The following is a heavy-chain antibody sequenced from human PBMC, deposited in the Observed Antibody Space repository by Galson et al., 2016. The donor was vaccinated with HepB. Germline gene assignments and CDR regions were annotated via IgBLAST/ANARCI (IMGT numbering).Heavy chain of an antibody. CDR1: GGTFSSYV. CDR3: ARGVSYSLSQRFEF. Sequence: SVKVSCKASGGTFSSYVMNWVRQAPGQGLEWMGGITPVFGTGNYAQRFQGRVTITADQSTRTVYMELNNLTSEDTAVYFCARGVSYSLSQRFEFWGQGTLVTVSS. J-gene: IGHJ4*02. V-gene: IGHV1-69*13. D-gene: IGHD3-10*01. CDR2: ITPVFGTG.